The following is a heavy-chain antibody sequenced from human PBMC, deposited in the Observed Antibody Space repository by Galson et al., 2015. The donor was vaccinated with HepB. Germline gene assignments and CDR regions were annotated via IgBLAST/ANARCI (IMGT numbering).Heavy chain of an antibody. CDR3: ARVQGYCSSTSCYNVERPLDYYGMDV. CDR1: GFTFGSYS. Sequence: SLILSCAASGFTFGSYSMNWVRQAPGKGLEWVSSISSSSSYIYYADSVKGRFTISRDNAKNSLYLQMNSLRAEDTAAYYCARVQGYCSSTSCYNVERPLDYYGMDVWGQGTTVTVSS. V-gene: IGHV3-21*01. CDR2: ISSSSSYI. J-gene: IGHJ6*02. D-gene: IGHD2-2*01.